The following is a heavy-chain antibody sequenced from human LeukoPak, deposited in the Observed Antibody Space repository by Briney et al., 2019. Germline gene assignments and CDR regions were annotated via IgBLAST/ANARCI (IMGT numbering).Heavy chain of an antibody. CDR2: ISYDGSNK. CDR3: ARGQYCSGGSCYHDS. Sequence: PGGSLRLSCAASGFTFSSYGMHWVRQAPGKGLEWVAVISYDGSNKYYADSVKGRFTISRDNPKNTLYLQMNSLRAEDTAVYYCARGQYCSGGSCYHDSWGQGTLVTVSS. D-gene: IGHD2-15*01. CDR1: GFTFSSYG. J-gene: IGHJ4*02. V-gene: IGHV3-30*03.